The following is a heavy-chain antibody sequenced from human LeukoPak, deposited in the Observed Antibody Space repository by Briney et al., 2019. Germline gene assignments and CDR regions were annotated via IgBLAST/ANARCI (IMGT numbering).Heavy chain of an antibody. CDR3: ARWDCSGGSCYWEGWFDP. CDR1: GGSISSYY. J-gene: IGHJ5*02. CDR2: IYTSGST. V-gene: IGHV4-4*07. Sequence: SETLSLTCTVSGGSISSYYWSWIRQPAGKGLEWIGRIYTSGSTNYNPSLKSRVTMSVDTSKNQFSLKLSSVTAADTAVYYCARWDCSGGSCYWEGWFDPWGQGTLVTVSS. D-gene: IGHD2-15*01.